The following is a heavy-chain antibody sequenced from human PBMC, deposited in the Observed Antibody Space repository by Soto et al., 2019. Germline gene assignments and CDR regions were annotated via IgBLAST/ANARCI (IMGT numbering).Heavy chain of an antibody. CDR2: INPNSGVT. Sequence: QVQLVQSGAEVKKPGASVKVSCKASGYTFTGYHMHWVRQAPGQGLEWMGWINPNSGVTIYAQKFQGRVIMTRETPITTAYMELSRLTSDDTAVYYCARRLGLLVTPFPGYWGQGTLVTVSS. CDR3: ARRLGLLVTPFPGY. CDR1: GYTFTGYH. D-gene: IGHD2-21*02. J-gene: IGHJ4*02. V-gene: IGHV1-2*02.